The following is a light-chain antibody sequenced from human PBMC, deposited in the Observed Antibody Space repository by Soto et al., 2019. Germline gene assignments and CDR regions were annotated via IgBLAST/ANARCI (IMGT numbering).Light chain of an antibody. CDR1: SSNVGINA. J-gene: IGLJ2*01. Sequence: QSVVTQPPSTSGTPGQRGSISCSGSSSNVGINAVNWYQQFPGTAPKLLIHSNDQRPSGVPDRFSGSKSGTSAFLAISGLQSEDEADYYCAVWDDNLNGVIFGGGTQLTVL. CDR2: SND. V-gene: IGLV1-44*01. CDR3: AVWDDNLNGVI.